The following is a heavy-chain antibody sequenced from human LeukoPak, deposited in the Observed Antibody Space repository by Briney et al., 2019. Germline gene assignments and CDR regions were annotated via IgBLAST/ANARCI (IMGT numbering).Heavy chain of an antibody. J-gene: IGHJ5*02. Sequence: SETLSLTCAVYGGSFSGYYWSWIRQPPGKGLEWIGEINHSGSTNYNPSLKSRVTISVDTSKNQFSLKLSSVTAADTAVYYCARVWVSSWHNWFDPWGQGTLVTVSP. CDR1: GGSFSGYY. CDR2: INHSGST. V-gene: IGHV4-34*01. CDR3: ARVWVSSWHNWFDP. D-gene: IGHD6-13*01.